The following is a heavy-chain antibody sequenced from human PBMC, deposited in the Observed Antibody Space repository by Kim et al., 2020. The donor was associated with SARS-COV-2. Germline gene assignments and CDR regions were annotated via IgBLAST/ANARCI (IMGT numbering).Heavy chain of an antibody. V-gene: IGHV6-1*01. Sequence: YNDYAVAVKSRITISPDTSKNQFSLQLNSVTPEDTAVYYCARSALGGAFDMWGQGTVVTVSS. CDR2: YN. J-gene: IGHJ3*02. CDR3: ARSALGGAFDM. D-gene: IGHD3-3*02.